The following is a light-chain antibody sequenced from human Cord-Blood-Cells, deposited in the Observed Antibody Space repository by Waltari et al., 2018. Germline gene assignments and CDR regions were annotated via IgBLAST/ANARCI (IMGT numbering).Light chain of an antibody. CDR2: GAS. CDR3: QQYGSSPPAYT. CDR1: QSVSSSY. V-gene: IGKV3-20*01. Sequence: EIVLTQSPGTLSLSPGERATLSCRASQSVSSSYLAWYQQKPGQAPRLRIYGASSRATGIPDRFSGSGSGTDFTLTISRLEPEDFAVYYCQQYGSSPPAYTFGQGTKLEIK. J-gene: IGKJ2*01.